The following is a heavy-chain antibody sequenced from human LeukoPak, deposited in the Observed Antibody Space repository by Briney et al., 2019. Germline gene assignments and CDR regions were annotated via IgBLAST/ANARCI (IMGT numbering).Heavy chain of an antibody. CDR1: GYAFTDYY. Sequence: ASVKVSCKASGYAFTDYYMHWVRQARAQGLEWMGWINPSSGGTSYAQKFQGRVTMTGDTSISTAYMELSSLRSNDTAVYYCARDLDLWDYWGQGTLVTVSS. V-gene: IGHV1-2*02. J-gene: IGHJ4*02. D-gene: IGHD3-3*01. CDR2: INPSSGGT. CDR3: ARDLDLWDY.